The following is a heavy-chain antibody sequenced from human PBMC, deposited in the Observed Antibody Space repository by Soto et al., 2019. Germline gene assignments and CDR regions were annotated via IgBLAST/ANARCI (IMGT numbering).Heavy chain of an antibody. J-gene: IGHJ6*02. V-gene: IGHV3-33*03. CDR2: IWFDGSNK. D-gene: IGHD2-8*01. CDR1: GFTFSNYG. CDR3: ARWAGPNALAAMAV. Sequence: QVQLVESGGGVVQPGRSLRLSCATSGFTFSNYGIHWVRQAPGKGLEWVALIWFDGSNKYYADSVKGRFTISRDNSKNTLYLQMNSLRAEDTAVYYCARWAGPNALAAMAVWCQGTTVTVSS.